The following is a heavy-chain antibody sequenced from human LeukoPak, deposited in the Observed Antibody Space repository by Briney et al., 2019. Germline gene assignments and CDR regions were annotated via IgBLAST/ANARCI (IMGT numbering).Heavy chain of an antibody. D-gene: IGHD3-16*01. CDR1: GFTFSSYG. CDR2: ISYDGSNK. J-gene: IGHJ3*02. Sequence: TGGSLRLSCAASGFTFSSYGMHWVRQAPGKGLEWVAVISYDGSNKYYADSVKGRFTISRDNSKNTLYLQMNSLRAEDTAVYYCARDLLGGGTFDIWGQGTMVTVSS. CDR3: ARDLLGGGTFDI. V-gene: IGHV3-30*03.